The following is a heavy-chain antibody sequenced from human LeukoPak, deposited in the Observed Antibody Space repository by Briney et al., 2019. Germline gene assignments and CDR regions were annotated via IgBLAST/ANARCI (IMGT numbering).Heavy chain of an antibody. J-gene: IGHJ4*02. D-gene: IGHD3-10*02. CDR1: GFTFSSYD. CDR3: ARGVLNPQLFGY. V-gene: IGHV3-21*01. CDR2: ISGSSSYI. Sequence: GGSLTLSCAGSGFTFSSYDMNWVRQAPGKGLEWVSSISGSSSYIYYADSVKGRFTISRDNAKNSLYLQMNSLRAEDTAVYYCARGVLNPQLFGYWGQGTLVTVSS.